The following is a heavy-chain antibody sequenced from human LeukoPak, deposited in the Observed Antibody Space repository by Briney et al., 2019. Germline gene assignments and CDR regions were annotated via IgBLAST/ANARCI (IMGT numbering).Heavy chain of an antibody. J-gene: IGHJ4*02. CDR3: ATTLKRMVRGVINFDY. D-gene: IGHD3-10*01. V-gene: IGHV1-69*06. Sequence: GASVKVSCKASGGTFSSYAISWVRQAPGQGLEWMGGIIPIFGTANYAQKFQGRVTMTEDTSTDTAYMELSSLRSEDTAVYYCATTLKRMVRGVINFDYWGQGTLVTVSS. CDR1: GGTFSSYA. CDR2: IIPIFGTA.